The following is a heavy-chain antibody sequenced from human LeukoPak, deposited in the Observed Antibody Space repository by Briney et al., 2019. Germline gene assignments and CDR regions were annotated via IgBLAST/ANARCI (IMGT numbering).Heavy chain of an antibody. V-gene: IGHV5-51*01. CDR3: ARPKGDYGDLPESRVIGWFDP. J-gene: IGHJ5*02. D-gene: IGHD4-17*01. Sequence: GESLKISCKGSGYSFTSYWIGWVRQMPGKGLEWMGIIYPGDSDTRYSPSFQGQVTISADKSISTAYLQWSSLKASDTAMYYCARPKGDYGDLPESRVIGWFDPWGQGTLVTVSS. CDR2: IYPGDSDT. CDR1: GYSFTSYW.